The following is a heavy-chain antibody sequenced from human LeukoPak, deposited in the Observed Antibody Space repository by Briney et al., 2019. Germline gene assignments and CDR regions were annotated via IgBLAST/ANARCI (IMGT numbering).Heavy chain of an antibody. CDR2: ISSSGSTI. J-gene: IGHJ6*03. D-gene: IGHD3-10*01. V-gene: IGHV3-11*04. Sequence: PGGSPRLSCAASGFTFSDYYMSWIRQAPGKGLEWVSYISSSGSTIYYADSVKGRFTISRDNAKNSLYLQMNSLRAEDTAVYYCAREGAMVRGVIGYYYMDVWGKGTTVTVSS. CDR3: AREGAMVRGVIGYYYMDV. CDR1: GFTFSDYY.